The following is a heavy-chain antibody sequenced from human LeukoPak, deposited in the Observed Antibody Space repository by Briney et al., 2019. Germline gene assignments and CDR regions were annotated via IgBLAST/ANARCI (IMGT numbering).Heavy chain of an antibody. CDR1: GYSFTTYW. Sequence: GESLRISCKGSGYSFTTYWITWVRQMPGKGLEWMGRIDPSDSYTNYSPSFQGHVTISADKSISTAYLQWRSLRTSDTAVYFCARPPRAGNDAYDIWGQGTLVTVSS. V-gene: IGHV5-10-1*01. D-gene: IGHD6-13*01. CDR2: IDPSDSYT. J-gene: IGHJ3*02. CDR3: ARPPRAGNDAYDI.